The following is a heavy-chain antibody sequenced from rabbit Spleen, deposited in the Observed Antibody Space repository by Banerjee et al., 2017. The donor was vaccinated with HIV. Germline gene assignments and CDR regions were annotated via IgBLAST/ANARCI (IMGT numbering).Heavy chain of an antibody. Sequence: QSLEESGGDLVKPGASLTLTCTASGFTLSKYYMCWVRQAPGKGLEWIACINVITGKAVYASWAKGRFTLSKTSSTTVTLQMTSLTAADTATYFCARDTSSSFSSYGMDLWGQGTLVTVS. CDR2: INVITGKA. J-gene: IGHJ6*01. D-gene: IGHD1-1*01. V-gene: IGHV1S40*01. CDR1: GFTLSKYY. CDR3: ARDTSSSFSSYGMDL.